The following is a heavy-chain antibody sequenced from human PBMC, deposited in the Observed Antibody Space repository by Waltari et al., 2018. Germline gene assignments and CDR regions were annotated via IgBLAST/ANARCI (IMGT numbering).Heavy chain of an antibody. J-gene: IGHJ3*02. D-gene: IGHD6-13*01. V-gene: IGHV1-8*01. Sequence: QVQLVQSGAEVKKPGASVKVSCKASGYTFTSYDTNWVRQATGQGLEWMGWMNPNSGNTGYAQKFQGRVTMTRNTSISTAYMELSSLRSEDTAVYYCASRVYSSSWTLQDDIWGQGTMVTVSS. CDR3: ASRVYSSSWTLQDDI. CDR2: MNPNSGNT. CDR1: GYTFTSYD.